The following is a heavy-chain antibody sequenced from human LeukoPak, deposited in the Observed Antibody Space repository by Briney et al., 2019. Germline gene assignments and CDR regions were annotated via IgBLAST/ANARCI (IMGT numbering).Heavy chain of an antibody. CDR2: ISGSSSYI. Sequence: PGGSLRLSCAASGFTFSSYSMNWVRQAPGKGLEWVSSISGSSSYIYCADSLKGRFTISRDNAKNSLYLQMNSLRAEDTAVYYCARDRDNVAGSRGYLDNWGQGTLVTVSS. CDR3: ARDRDNVAGSRGYLDN. D-gene: IGHD6-19*01. J-gene: IGHJ4*02. V-gene: IGHV3-21*01. CDR1: GFTFSSYS.